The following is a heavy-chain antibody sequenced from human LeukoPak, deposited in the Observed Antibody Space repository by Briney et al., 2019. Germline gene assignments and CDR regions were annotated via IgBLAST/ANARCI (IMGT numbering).Heavy chain of an antibody. CDR1: GFRFGSHA. CDR3: ARDGQQLAPYAMDV. CDR2: IWYDGSNK. D-gene: IGHD6-13*01. V-gene: IGHV3-33*01. J-gene: IGHJ6*02. Sequence: PGVSLRLSCAASGFRFGSHAVDWVRQAPGKGLEWLAQIWYDGSNKYYVDSVKGRFTTSRDNSKNTVYLQMNSLRAEDTAVHFCARDGQQLAPYAMDVWGQGTTVTVSS.